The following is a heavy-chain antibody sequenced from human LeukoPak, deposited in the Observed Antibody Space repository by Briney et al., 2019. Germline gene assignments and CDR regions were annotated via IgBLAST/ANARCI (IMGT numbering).Heavy chain of an antibody. Sequence: GGSLRLSCAASGFTFSSYSMNWVRQAPGKGLEWVSSISSSSSYIYYADSVKGRFTISRDNAKNSLYLQMNSLRAEDTAVYYCAKVPGIGVAGVDYWGQGTLVTVSS. J-gene: IGHJ4*02. D-gene: IGHD6-19*01. CDR3: AKVPGIGVAGVDY. CDR2: ISSSSSYI. CDR1: GFTFSSYS. V-gene: IGHV3-21*01.